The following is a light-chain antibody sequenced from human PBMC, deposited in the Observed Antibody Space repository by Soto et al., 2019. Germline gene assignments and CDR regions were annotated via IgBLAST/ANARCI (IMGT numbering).Light chain of an antibody. J-gene: IGKJ5*01. V-gene: IGKV3-20*01. CDR1: QSVSSNY. CDR3: QQYHNTPIT. Sequence: EIVLTQSPGTLSFSPGERATLSCRASQSVSSNYLAWYQQIPGQAPRLFIYGVSSRAAGIPDRFSGSGSGTEFTLTINRLQPEDFDVYYCQQYHNTPITFGQGTRLEI. CDR2: GVS.